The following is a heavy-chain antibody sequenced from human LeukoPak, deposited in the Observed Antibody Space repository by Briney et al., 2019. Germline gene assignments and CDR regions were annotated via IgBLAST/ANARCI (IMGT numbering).Heavy chain of an antibody. CDR1: GFPFSSYW. D-gene: IGHD5-12*01. CDR3: GRDETYDYKSIGYLAF. CDR2: IRHDGSET. Sequence: GGSLRLSCAASGFPFSSYWMSWVRQAPGKGLEWVANIRHDGSETYYVDSLRGRFTISRDNAKNLVYLQMSSLRAEDTAIYYCGRDETYDYKSIGYLAFGGREPVVTVS. V-gene: IGHV3-7*01. J-gene: IGHJ4*02.